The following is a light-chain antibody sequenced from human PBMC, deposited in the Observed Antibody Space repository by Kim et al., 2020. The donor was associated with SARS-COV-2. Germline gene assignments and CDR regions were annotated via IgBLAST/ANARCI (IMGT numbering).Light chain of an antibody. V-gene: IGKV3-11*01. Sequence: SLSPGERATLSGSASQSVSSYLAWYQQKPGQAPRLLIYDASNRATGIPARFSGSGSGTDFTLTISSLEPEDFAVYYCQQRSNWITFGQGTRLEIK. CDR3: QQRSNWIT. CDR1: QSVSSY. CDR2: DAS. J-gene: IGKJ5*01.